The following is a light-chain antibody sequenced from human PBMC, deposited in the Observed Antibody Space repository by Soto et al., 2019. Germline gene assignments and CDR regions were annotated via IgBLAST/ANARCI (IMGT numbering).Light chain of an antibody. V-gene: IGKV1-27*01. CDR2: AAS. CDR3: QNHNRVPYI. CDR1: QAISNY. J-gene: IGKJ2*01. Sequence: DIQMAQSPSSLSASVGDRVTITCRASQAISNYLAWYQQRPGKGPKLLMYAASTLQQGVPSRFSGSGSGTDFTLTISSLQPEDVATYYCQNHNRVPYIFGPGTKLEIK.